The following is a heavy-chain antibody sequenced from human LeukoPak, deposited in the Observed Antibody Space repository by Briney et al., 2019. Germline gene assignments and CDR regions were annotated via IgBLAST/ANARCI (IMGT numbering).Heavy chain of an antibody. CDR3: AKETHSTMVPGYAFDV. J-gene: IGHJ3*01. CDR1: GFTFDDYA. D-gene: IGHD2-8*01. CDR2: ISWNSGKI. V-gene: IGHV3-9*01. Sequence: GGSLRLSCAASGFTFDDYAIHWVRQAPGKGLEWVSGISWNSGKIVYADSVKGRFTISRDNAKNSVYLQMDSLRAEDTALYYCAKETHSTMVPGYAFDVWGQGTMVTVSS.